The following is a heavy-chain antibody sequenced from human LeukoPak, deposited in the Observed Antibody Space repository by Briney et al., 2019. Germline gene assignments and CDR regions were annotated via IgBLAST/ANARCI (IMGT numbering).Heavy chain of an antibody. CDR1: GGSISSSSYY. V-gene: IGHV4-39*01. CDR3: ARREGYYDFWSGYSEYYFDY. J-gene: IGHJ4*02. Sequence: SETLFLTCTVSGGSISSSSYYWGWIRQPPGKGLEWIGSIYYSGSTYYNPSLKSRVTISVDTSKNQFSLKLSSVTAADTAVYYCARREGYYDFWSGYSEYYFDYWGQGTLVTVSS. D-gene: IGHD3-3*01. CDR2: IYYSGST.